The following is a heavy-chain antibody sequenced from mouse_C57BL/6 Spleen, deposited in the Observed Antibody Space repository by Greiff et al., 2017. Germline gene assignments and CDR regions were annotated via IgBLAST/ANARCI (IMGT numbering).Heavy chain of an antibody. D-gene: IGHD2-2*01. CDR1: GFTFTDYG. CDR3: ARTSTMVNYFDY. Sequence: EVKLIESGGGLVKPGGSLKLSCAASGFTFTDYGMQWVRQAPGKGLEWVAYISSGSSIINYADKVKGRFTISRDNAKNTLYLQMTSLRSEDTAMYYCARTSTMVNYFDYWGQGTTLTVSS. V-gene: IGHV5-17*01. CDR2: ISSGSSII. J-gene: IGHJ2*01.